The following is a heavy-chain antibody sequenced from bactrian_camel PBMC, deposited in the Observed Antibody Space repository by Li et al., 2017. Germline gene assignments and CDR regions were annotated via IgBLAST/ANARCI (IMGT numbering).Heavy chain of an antibody. CDR2: IYTGDGAT. CDR1: GYTISACE. CDR3: AAVLGRDCTLNPAKYNY. V-gene: IGHV3S40*01. J-gene: IGHJ4*01. Sequence: DVQLVESGGGSVQAGGSLKLSCVASGYTISACEMGWFRQAPGEEREGVATIYTGDGATFYTESVKGRFTISQDSAKKTVYLQMNSLKPEDTAMYYCAAVLGRDCTLNPAKYNYWGQGTQVTVS. D-gene: IGHD2*01.